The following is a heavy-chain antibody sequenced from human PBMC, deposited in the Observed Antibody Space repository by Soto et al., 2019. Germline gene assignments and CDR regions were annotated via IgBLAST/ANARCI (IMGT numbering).Heavy chain of an antibody. D-gene: IGHD1-26*01. CDR3: VTVNLVGAAYYFDY. J-gene: IGHJ4*02. V-gene: IGHV4-30-4*01. CDR1: GGSIRNGDYY. Sequence: SETLSLTCTVSGGSIRNGDYYWGWIRQPPGKGLEWIGYVYYSGTTYSHPSLNSRVSISVDTSENQFSLRLTSVTAADTAVYYCVTVNLVGAAYYFDYGGPGTLVTVSS. CDR2: VYYSGTT.